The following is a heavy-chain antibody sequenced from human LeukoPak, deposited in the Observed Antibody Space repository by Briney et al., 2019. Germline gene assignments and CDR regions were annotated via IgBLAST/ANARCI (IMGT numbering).Heavy chain of an antibody. V-gene: IGHV3-48*03. D-gene: IGHD1-1*01. CDR2: ISSSGSMI. Sequence: GPSLRPSWAAAGSTFSSYEMNCVRQPPREGLEWVTYISSSGSMIYYADSVKGRFTISRDNAKNSLYLQMNSLRAEDTALYYCTRVGAYNWNYGCDYWGQGTLVTVSS. J-gene: IGHJ4*02. CDR1: GSTFSSYE. CDR3: TRVGAYNWNYGCDY.